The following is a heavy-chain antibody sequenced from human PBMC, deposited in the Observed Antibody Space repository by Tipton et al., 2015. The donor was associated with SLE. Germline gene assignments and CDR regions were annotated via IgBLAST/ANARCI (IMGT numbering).Heavy chain of an antibody. CDR3: ARGGYSRGSAFDI. CDR2: IYYSGST. J-gene: IGHJ3*02. D-gene: IGHD5-18*01. CDR1: GGSISSSSYY. Sequence: TLSLTCTVSGGSISSSSYYWGWIRQPPGKGLEWIGSIYYSGSTYYNPSLKSRVTISVDTPKNQFSLKLSSVTAADTAVYYCARGGYSRGSAFDIWGQGTMATVSS. V-gene: IGHV4-39*07.